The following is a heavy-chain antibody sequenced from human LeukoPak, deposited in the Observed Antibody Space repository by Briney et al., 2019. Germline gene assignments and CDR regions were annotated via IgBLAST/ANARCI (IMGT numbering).Heavy chain of an antibody. CDR1: GGSFSGYY. Sequence: SETLSLTCAVYGGSFSGYYWSWIRQPPGKGLEWIGEINHSGSTNYNPSLKSRVTISVDTSKNQFSLKLSSVTAADTAVYYCARLPGIAVADWGQGTLVTVSS. CDR2: INHSGST. V-gene: IGHV4-34*01. D-gene: IGHD6-19*01. CDR3: ARLPGIAVAD. J-gene: IGHJ4*02.